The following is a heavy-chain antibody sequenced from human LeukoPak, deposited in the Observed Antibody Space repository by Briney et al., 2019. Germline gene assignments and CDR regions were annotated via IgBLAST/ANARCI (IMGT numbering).Heavy chain of an antibody. CDR2: MNPNSGNT. Sequence: ASVKVSCKASGYIFTSYDINWVRQATGQGLEWMGWMNPNSGNTGYAQKFQGRVTMTRNTSISTAYMELSSLRSEDTAVYYCATSVEMATITTPTEWGQGTLVTVSS. V-gene: IGHV1-8*01. D-gene: IGHD5-24*01. J-gene: IGHJ4*02. CDR3: ATSVEMATITTPTE. CDR1: GYIFTSYD.